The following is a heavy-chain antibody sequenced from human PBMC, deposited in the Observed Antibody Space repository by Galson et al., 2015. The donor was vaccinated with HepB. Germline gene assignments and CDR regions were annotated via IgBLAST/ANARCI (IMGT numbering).Heavy chain of an antibody. D-gene: IGHD2-2*02. V-gene: IGHV3-23*01. Sequence: SLRLSCAASGFTFSSYAMSWVRQAPGKGLEWVSAISGSGGSTYYADSVKGRFTISRDNSKNTLYLQMNSLRAEDTAVYYCAKMGNDQLLYPHYYYYGMDVWGQGTTVTVSS. CDR2: ISGSGGST. CDR1: GFTFSSYA. CDR3: AKMGNDQLLYPHYYYYGMDV. J-gene: IGHJ6*02.